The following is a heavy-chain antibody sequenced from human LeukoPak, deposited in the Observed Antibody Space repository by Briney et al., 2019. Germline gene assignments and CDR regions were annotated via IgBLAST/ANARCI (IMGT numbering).Heavy chain of an antibody. Sequence: GGSLRLSCAASGFTFSSYSMNWVGQAPGKGLEWVSSISSSSSYIYYADSVKGRFTISRDNAKNSLYLQMNSLRAEDTAVYYCATGTIGIAAAEGWGEGTLVTVSS. V-gene: IGHV3-21*01. D-gene: IGHD6-13*01. CDR3: ATGTIGIAAAEG. CDR2: ISSSSSYI. J-gene: IGHJ4*02. CDR1: GFTFSSYS.